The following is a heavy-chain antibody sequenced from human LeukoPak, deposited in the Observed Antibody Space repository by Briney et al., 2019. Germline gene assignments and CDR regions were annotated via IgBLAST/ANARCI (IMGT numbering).Heavy chain of an antibody. CDR2: IYSGGST. CDR3: ASPGVWFGELDYFDY. J-gene: IGHJ4*02. V-gene: IGHV3-53*05. CDR1: GFTVTSNY. D-gene: IGHD3-10*01. Sequence: GGSLRLSCAASGFTVTSNYMSWVRQAPGKGLEWVSVIYSGGSTYYADSVKGRFTISRDNSKNTLYLQMNSLRAEDTAVYYCASPGVWFGELDYFDYWGQGTLVTVSS.